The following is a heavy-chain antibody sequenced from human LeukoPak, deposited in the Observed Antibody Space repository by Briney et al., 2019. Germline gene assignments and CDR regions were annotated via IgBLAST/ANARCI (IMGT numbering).Heavy chain of an antibody. CDR3: ASGAGGYCSGGSCQLRPFWFDP. V-gene: IGHV4-59*01. D-gene: IGHD2-15*01. CDR1: GVSISNLH. Sequence: PSETLSLTCTVSGVSISNLHWIWIPQPPGNGRVGIRYLYYSGSTNYNPSLESRVTISVDTSKKQFPLKLSSVTAADTAVYYCASGAGGYCSGGSCQLRPFWFDPWGQGTLVTVSP. J-gene: IGHJ5*02. CDR2: LYYSGST.